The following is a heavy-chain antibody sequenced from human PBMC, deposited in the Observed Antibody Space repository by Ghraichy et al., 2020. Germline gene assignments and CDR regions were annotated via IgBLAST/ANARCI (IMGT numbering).Heavy chain of an antibody. D-gene: IGHD6-13*01. J-gene: IGHJ4*02. V-gene: IGHV3-21*01. CDR2: ISSSSSYI. CDR3: AREIAAAAGAYYFDY. CDR1: GFTFSSYS. Sequence: GESLNISCAASGFTFSSYSMNWVRQAPGKGLEWVSSISSSSSYIYYADSVKGRFTISRDNAKNSLYLQMNSLRAEDTAVYYCAREIAAAAGAYYFDYWGQGTLVTVSS.